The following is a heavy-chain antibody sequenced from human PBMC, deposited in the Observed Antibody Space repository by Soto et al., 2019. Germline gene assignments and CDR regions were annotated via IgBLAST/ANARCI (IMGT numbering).Heavy chain of an antibody. CDR1: GFTFSSYW. CDR3: ARDVGVYYSSGWYSNFDY. CDR2: IKQDGSEK. D-gene: IGHD6-19*01. Sequence: VGSLRLSCAASGFTFSSYWMSWVRQAPGKGLEWVANIKQDGSEKYYVDSVQGRFTISRDNAKNSLYLQMNSLRAEDMAVYYCARDVGVYYSSGWYSNFDYWGQGTLVTVSS. V-gene: IGHV3-7*01. J-gene: IGHJ4*02.